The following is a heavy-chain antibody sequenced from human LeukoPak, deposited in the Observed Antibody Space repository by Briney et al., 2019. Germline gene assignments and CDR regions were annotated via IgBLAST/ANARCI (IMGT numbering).Heavy chain of an antibody. CDR1: GGSVSSGSYY. J-gene: IGHJ4*02. V-gene: IGHV4-61*01. CDR2: IYYSGST. Sequence: PSETLSLTCTVSGGSVSSGSYYWGWIRQPPGKGLEWIGYIYYSGSTNYNPSLKSRVTISVDTSKNQFSLKLSSVTAADTAVYYCARRYYDILTGSFDYWGQGTLVTVSS. CDR3: ARRYYDILTGSFDY. D-gene: IGHD3-9*01.